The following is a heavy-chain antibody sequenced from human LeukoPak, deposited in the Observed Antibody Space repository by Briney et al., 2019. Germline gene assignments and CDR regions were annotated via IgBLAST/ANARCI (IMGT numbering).Heavy chain of an antibody. J-gene: IGHJ4*02. Sequence: PSETLSLTCAVYGGSFSGYYWSWIRQPPGKGLEWIGEINHSGSTNYNPSLKSRVTISVDTSKNQFSLKLSSVTAADTAVYYCARMDWYNFDYWGQGTLVTVSS. V-gene: IGHV4-34*01. CDR3: ARMDWYNFDY. CDR2: INHSGST. CDR1: GGSFSGYY. D-gene: IGHD3/OR15-3a*01.